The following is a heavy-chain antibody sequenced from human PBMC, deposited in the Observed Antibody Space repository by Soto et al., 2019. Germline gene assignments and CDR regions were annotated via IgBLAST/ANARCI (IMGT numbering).Heavy chain of an antibody. CDR3: TTEGIQLWLSFDY. Sequence: GGSLRLSCSASGFTFSSYAMHWVRQAPGKGLEYVSAISSNGGSTYYADSVKGRFTISRDNSKNTLYLQMSSLRAEDTAVYYCTTEGIQLWLSFDYWGQGTLVTVSS. V-gene: IGHV3-64D*08. CDR1: GFTFSSYA. J-gene: IGHJ4*02. CDR2: ISSNGGST. D-gene: IGHD5-18*01.